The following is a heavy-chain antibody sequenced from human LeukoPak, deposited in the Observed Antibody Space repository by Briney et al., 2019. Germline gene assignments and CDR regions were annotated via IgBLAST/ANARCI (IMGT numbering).Heavy chain of an antibody. CDR2: MSNDGSDK. CDR3: ARAWRGWAYYYYGMDV. J-gene: IGHJ6*02. Sequence: GGSLRPSCAASGFTFNTYTMHWVRQAPGKGLEWVALMSNDGSDKYYADSVTGRFTISRDNSMNTLYLQMDSLTVEDTALYYCARAWRGWAYYYYGMDVWGQGATVTVSS. CDR1: GFTFNTYT. V-gene: IGHV3-30-3*01. D-gene: IGHD6-19*01.